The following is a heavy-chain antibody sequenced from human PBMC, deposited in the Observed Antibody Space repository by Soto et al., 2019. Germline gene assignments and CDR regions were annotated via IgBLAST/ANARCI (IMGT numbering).Heavy chain of an antibody. CDR1: GFTVSSNY. Sequence: GGSLRLSCAASGFTVSSNYMSWVRQAPGKGLEWVSVIYSGGSTHYADSVKGRFTISRDNSKNTLYLQMNSLRAEDTAVYYCAKENRYSSSWFEFDYWGQGTLVTVSS. CDR2: IYSGGST. D-gene: IGHD6-13*01. CDR3: AKENRYSSSWFEFDY. V-gene: IGHV3-66*01. J-gene: IGHJ4*02.